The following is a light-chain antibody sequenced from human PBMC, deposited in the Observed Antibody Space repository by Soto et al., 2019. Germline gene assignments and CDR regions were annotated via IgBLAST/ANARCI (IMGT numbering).Light chain of an antibody. CDR3: SSYAGSNNVV. J-gene: IGLJ2*01. Sequence: QSALTQPPSASGSPGQSVAISCTGTSSDIGGYNYVSWYQQHPGKAPKLMIYEVTNRPSGVPDRFSGSKSGNTASLTVSGLQADDEAHYYCSSYAGSNNVVFGGGTKLTVL. CDR1: SSDIGGYNY. V-gene: IGLV2-8*01. CDR2: EVT.